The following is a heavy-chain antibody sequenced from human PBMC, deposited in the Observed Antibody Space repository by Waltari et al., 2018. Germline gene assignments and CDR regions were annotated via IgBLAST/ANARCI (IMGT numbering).Heavy chain of an antibody. J-gene: IGHJ4*02. D-gene: IGHD1-20*01. CDR3: ATPFYNWDDPLHS. CDR2: ITVGDDT. V-gene: IGHV3-23*01. Sequence: EVQLLESGGDWVQPGGSLRLSCSASRVTFGNSAINWVRLAPLTGLEWVSAITVGDDTYYADSVRGRFTISRDTSKDTVYLQMDGLRAEDTAVYYCATPFYNWDDPLHSWGQGTLVTVSS. CDR1: RVTFGNSA.